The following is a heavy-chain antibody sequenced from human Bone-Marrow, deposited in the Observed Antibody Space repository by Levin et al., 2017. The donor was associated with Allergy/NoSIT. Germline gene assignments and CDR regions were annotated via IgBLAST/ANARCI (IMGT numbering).Heavy chain of an antibody. Sequence: PSETLSLTCIVSGDSISSGSYYWSWIRQPAGKGLEWIGRISTSGRTNYNPSLKSRVTILVDTSKNQFSLKVSSVTAADTAVYYCAREDPLVRYSDWSTLRHWGQGTLVTVSS. CDR3: AREDPLVRYSDWSTLRH. V-gene: IGHV4-61*02. CDR2: ISTSGRT. CDR1: GDSISSGSYY. D-gene: IGHD3-9*01. J-gene: IGHJ4*02.